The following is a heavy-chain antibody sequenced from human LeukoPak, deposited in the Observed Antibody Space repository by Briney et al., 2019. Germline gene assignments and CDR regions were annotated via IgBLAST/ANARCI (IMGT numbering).Heavy chain of an antibody. D-gene: IGHD3-9*01. CDR2: ISGSGGST. CDR3: ANPYAGTILTGWFDP. V-gene: IGHV3-23*01. J-gene: IGHJ5*02. Sequence: GGSLRLSCAASGFTFSSYAMTWVRQAPGKGLEWVSIISGSGGSTSYADSVKGRFTISRDNSKNTLYLQMNSLRAEDTAIYYCANPYAGTILTGWFDPWGQGTLVTVSS. CDR1: GFTFSSYA.